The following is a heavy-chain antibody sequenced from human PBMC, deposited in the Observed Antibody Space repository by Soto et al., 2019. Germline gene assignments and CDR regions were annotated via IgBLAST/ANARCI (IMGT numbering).Heavy chain of an antibody. CDR1: GFSFETYG. D-gene: IGHD2-15*01. CDR2: ISGSGDNT. J-gene: IGHJ5*02. Sequence: EVRLLESGGGLVEPGGSLRLSCTGSGFSFETYGMTWVRPAPGKVLEWVSGISGSGDNTYYADSVKGRFTISRDNARKTVYLQLVSLRAEDTATYYCAKDPYVGWYCSGGTCPITSWGQGTLVIVSS. V-gene: IGHV3-23*01. CDR3: AKDPYVGWYCSGGTCPITS.